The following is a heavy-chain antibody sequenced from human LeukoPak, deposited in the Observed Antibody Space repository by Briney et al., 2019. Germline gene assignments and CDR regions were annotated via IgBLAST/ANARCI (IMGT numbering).Heavy chain of an antibody. Sequence: GGSLRLSCAASGFTFSSYSMNWVRQAPGKGLEWASYISSSSSTIYYADSVKGRFTISRDNAKTSLYLQMNSLRAEDTAVYYCATPAERYFAWSYYYGMDVWGQGTTVTVSS. CDR2: ISSSSSTI. D-gene: IGHD3-9*01. J-gene: IGHJ6*02. CDR1: GFTFSSYS. V-gene: IGHV3-48*01. CDR3: ATPAERYFAWSYYYGMDV.